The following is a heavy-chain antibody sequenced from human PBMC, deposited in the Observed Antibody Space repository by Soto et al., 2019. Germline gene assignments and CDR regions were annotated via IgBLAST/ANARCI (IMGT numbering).Heavy chain of an antibody. CDR3: ARDEQQLAYYYGMDV. D-gene: IGHD6-13*01. V-gene: IGHV3-33*01. Sequence: QVQLVESGGGVVQPGRSLRLSCAASGFTFSSYGMHWVRQAPGKGLEWVAVIWYDGSNKYYADSVKGRITISRDNSKNTVYRQMNSLRAEDTAVYYCARDEQQLAYYYGMDVWGQGTTVTVSS. CDR1: GFTFSSYG. J-gene: IGHJ6*02. CDR2: IWYDGSNK.